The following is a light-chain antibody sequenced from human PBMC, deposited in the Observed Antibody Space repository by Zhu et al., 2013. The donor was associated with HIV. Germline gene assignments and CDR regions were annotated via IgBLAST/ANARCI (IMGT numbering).Light chain of an antibody. Sequence: EVMMTQSPGTLSVSPGESATLSCRASQSISNYLAWYQQNPGQAPRLLIYDASSRATGIPDRFSGSGSGTDFTLTISRLEPEDFAVYYCQQYGTSPRTFGQGTKVEIK. CDR1: QSISNY. J-gene: IGKJ1*01. CDR3: QQYGTSPRT. V-gene: IGKV3-20*01. CDR2: DAS.